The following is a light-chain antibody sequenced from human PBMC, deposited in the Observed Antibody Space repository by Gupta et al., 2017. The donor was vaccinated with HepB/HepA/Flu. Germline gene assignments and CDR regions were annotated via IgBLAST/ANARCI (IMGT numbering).Light chain of an antibody. CDR3: QQYITNRGR. V-gene: IGKV4-1*01. Sequence: DIVMTQSPDSLAVSLGERATINCKSSRSVLYTGNNKNYLAWYQQKPGQPPKALVSWASSREFGVPDRFRGSGSGTDFTLTISDMQAEDVAVYYCQQYITNRGRFGQGTXLEI. CDR1: RSVLYTGNNKNY. CDR2: WAS. J-gene: IGKJ2*01.